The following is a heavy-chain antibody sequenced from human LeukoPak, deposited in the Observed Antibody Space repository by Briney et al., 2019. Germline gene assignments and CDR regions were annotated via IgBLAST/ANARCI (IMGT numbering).Heavy chain of an antibody. D-gene: IGHD5-24*01. Sequence: GASVKVSCKASGGTFSSYTISWVRQAPGQGLEWMGRIIPILGIANYAQKFQGRVTITADKSTSTAYMELSSLRSEDTAVYYCARAGRWLQSGGFDYWGQGTLVTVSS. V-gene: IGHV1-69*02. CDR2: IIPILGIA. CDR1: GGTFSSYT. J-gene: IGHJ4*02. CDR3: ARAGRWLQSGGFDY.